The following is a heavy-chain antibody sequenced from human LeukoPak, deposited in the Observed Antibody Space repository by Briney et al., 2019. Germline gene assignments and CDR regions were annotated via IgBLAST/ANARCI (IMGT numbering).Heavy chain of an antibody. CDR2: INQDGSDK. J-gene: IGHJ4*02. V-gene: IGHV3-7*04. CDR3: ARAQYSSGWYGDY. Sequence: VRQAPRKGLERVANINQDGSDKYYADSLNGRFTISRDNAKNSLYLQMNSLRADYTAVYYCARAQYSSGWYGDYWGQGTLVTVSS. D-gene: IGHD6-19*01.